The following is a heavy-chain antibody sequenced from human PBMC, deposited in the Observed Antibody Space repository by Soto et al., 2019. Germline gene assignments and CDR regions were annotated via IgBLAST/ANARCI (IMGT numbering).Heavy chain of an antibody. D-gene: IGHD6-19*01. J-gene: IGHJ6*02. CDR2: IIPIFGTA. Sequence: QVQLVQSGAEVKKPGSSVKVSCKASGGTFSSYAISWVRQAPGQGLEWMGGIIPIFGTANYAQKFQGRVTITADKSTSTAYRGRSSLRSEDPAGFYCARGRGGAAVAGPSYYYYGMDVWGQGTTVTVSS. CDR1: GGTFSSYA. V-gene: IGHV1-69*06. CDR3: ARGRGGAAVAGPSYYYYGMDV.